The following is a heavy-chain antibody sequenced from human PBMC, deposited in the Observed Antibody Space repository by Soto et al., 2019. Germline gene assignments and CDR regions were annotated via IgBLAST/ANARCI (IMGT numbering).Heavy chain of an antibody. D-gene: IGHD4-17*01. CDR1: GFTFDDYA. V-gene: IGHV3-9*01. CDR2: ISWNSGNL. Sequence: EVQLVESGGGLVQPGRSLRLSCAASGFTFDDYAMHWVRQGPGKGLEWVSSISWNSGNLGYADSVKGRFTISRDNAKNSLYLQMNSLRGEDTALYSCAKGASTTVFAFNDYWGQGTWSPSPQ. J-gene: IGHJ4*02. CDR3: AKGASTTVFAFNDY.